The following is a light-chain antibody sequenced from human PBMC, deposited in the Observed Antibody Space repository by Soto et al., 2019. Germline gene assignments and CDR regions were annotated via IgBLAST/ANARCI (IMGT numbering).Light chain of an antibody. CDR1: QSVSSS. CDR2: SAS. Sequence: EIVMTQSPATLSMSPGERATLSCRASQSVSSSLAWYQQNPGQAPRLLMYSASTRATGIPARSSGSGSGTEFTLTISSLQSEDVAVYYCQQYSNWPPAITFGQGTRLEI. CDR3: QQYSNWPPAIT. J-gene: IGKJ5*01. V-gene: IGKV3-15*01.